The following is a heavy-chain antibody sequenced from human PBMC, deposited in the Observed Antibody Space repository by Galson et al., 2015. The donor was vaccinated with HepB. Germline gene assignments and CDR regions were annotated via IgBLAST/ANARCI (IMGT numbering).Heavy chain of an antibody. CDR2: IIPIFGTA. CDR3: ARLNVAAASLSYYYYMDV. D-gene: IGHD6-13*01. Sequence: SVKVSCKASGGTFSSYAISWVRQAPGQGLEWMGGIIPIFGTANYAQKFQGRVTITADESTSTAYMELSSLRSEDTAVYYCARLNVAAASLSYYYYMDVWGKGTTVTVSS. V-gene: IGHV1-69*13. CDR1: GGTFSSYA. J-gene: IGHJ6*03.